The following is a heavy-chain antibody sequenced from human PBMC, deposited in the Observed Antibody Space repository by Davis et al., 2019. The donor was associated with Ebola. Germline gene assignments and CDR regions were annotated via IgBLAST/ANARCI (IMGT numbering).Heavy chain of an antibody. J-gene: IGHJ5*02. CDR3: ARDFANDYDFWSGSWFDP. CDR2: VSGSGGTR. Sequence: GGPLRLSCTASGLTFSNFAMSWVRQAPGKGLEWVSAVSGSGGTRYYADSVKGRFTISRDNAKNSLYLQMNSLRAEDTAVYYCARDFANDYDFWSGSWFDPWGQGTLVTVSS. D-gene: IGHD3-3*01. CDR1: GLTFSNFA. V-gene: IGHV3-23*01.